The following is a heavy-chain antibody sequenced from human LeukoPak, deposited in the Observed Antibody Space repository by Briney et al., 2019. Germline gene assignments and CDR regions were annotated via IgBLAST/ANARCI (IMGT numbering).Heavy chain of an antibody. CDR1: GFTFRRYA. Sequence: GGSLRLSCAASGFTFRRYAMNWVRQAPGKGLEWVAVIWYDGSNKYYADSVKGRFTISRDNSKNTLYLQMNSLRAEDTAVYYCARVTPAGTVDYWGQGTLVTVSS. CDR2: IWYDGSNK. CDR3: ARVTPAGTVDY. D-gene: IGHD6-13*01. V-gene: IGHV3-33*08. J-gene: IGHJ4*02.